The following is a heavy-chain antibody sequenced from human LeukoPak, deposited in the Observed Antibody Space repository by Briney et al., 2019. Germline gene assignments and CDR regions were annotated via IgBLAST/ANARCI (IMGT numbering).Heavy chain of an antibody. D-gene: IGHD3-22*01. CDR2: ISYDGSNK. CDR3: ARPILTYYYDSSGAFDY. V-gene: IGHV3-30-3*01. J-gene: IGHJ4*02. Sequence: GGSLRLSCVVSGFTFSTYTMHWVRQAPGKGLEWVAVISYDGSNKYYADSVKGRFTISRDNSKNTLYLQMNSLRAEDTAVYYCARPILTYYYDSSGAFDYWGQGTLVTVSS. CDR1: GFTFSTYT.